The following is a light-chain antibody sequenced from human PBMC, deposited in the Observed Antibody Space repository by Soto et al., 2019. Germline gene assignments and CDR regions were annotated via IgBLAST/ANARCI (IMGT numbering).Light chain of an antibody. V-gene: IGKV3-20*01. Sequence: EMVLTQSPGTLSLSPGARATLSCRASQSVSISYLAWYQQKRGQAPRLLVDGASSRATGIPDRCSGSGSGTDFTITSSRLEADDFAVYYCHQYGRSPTCGPGTKGDIK. J-gene: IGKJ3*01. CDR1: QSVSISY. CDR3: HQYGRSPT. CDR2: GAS.